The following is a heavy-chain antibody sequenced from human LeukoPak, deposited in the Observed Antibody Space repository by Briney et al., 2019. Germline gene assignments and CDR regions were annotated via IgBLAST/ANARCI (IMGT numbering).Heavy chain of an antibody. CDR1: GFTFSNSW. Sequence: PGGSLRLSYEASGFTFSNSWMTWVRQTPGKGLEWVANIKTDGSEKYYVDSVRGRFTISRDNAKNSLYLQMNSLRAEDTAVYYCAREEAIAAALDYWGQGTLVTVSS. J-gene: IGHJ4*02. CDR3: AREEAIAAALDY. V-gene: IGHV3-7*01. CDR2: IKTDGSEK. D-gene: IGHD6-13*01.